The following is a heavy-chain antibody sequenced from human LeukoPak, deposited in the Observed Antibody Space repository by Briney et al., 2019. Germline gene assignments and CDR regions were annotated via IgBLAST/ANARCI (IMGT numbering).Heavy chain of an antibody. V-gene: IGHV4-39*01. CDR1: GVFIRGDTDY. J-gene: IGHJ6*03. D-gene: IGHD3-22*01. Sequence: SETLTLPCTVSGVFIRGDTDYWGWIRQPPGKGLEWIGNYHIGNTYNNPSLKSRATISEDISKNQFSLRVNSVTAADTAVYYCARLWDSTGHFFYVYMDAWGEGTLVTVSS. CDR3: ARLWDSTGHFFYVYMDA. CDR2: YHIGNT.